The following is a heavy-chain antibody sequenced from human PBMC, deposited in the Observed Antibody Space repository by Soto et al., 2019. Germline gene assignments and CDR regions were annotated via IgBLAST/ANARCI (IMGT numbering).Heavy chain of an antibody. CDR3: AKDLLRPGRAYGMDV. D-gene: IGHD6-25*01. V-gene: IGHV3-30*18. Sequence: QVQLVESGGGVVQPGRSLRLSCAASGFTFSTYGMHWVRQAPGKGLEWVAVISYDGSNKYYADSVKGRFPISRDNSKNTLYLQMNSLRPEDTAVYYCAKDLLRPGRAYGMDVWGQGTTVTVSS. CDR1: GFTFSTYG. J-gene: IGHJ6*02. CDR2: ISYDGSNK.